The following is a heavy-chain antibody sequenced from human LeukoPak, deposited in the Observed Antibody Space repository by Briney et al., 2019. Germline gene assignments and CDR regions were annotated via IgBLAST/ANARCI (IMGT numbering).Heavy chain of an antibody. CDR3: ARLLTTHIGVWFDP. D-gene: IGHD3-9*01. CDR2: MNPNSGNT. Sequence: GASVKVSCKASGYTFTSYGINWVRQATGQGLEWMGWMNPNSGNTGYAQKFQGRVTMTRNTSISTAYMELSSLRSEDTAVYYCARLLTTHIGVWFDPWGLGTLVTVSS. V-gene: IGHV1-8*02. CDR1: GYTFTSYG. J-gene: IGHJ5*02.